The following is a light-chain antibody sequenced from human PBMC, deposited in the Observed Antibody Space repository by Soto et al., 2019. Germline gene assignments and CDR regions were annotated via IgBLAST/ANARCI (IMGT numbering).Light chain of an antibody. V-gene: IGKV3-15*01. Sequence: EILFTQSPVTLSVSPGESVTLSCRASQRLSSNLAWYQQRPGQSPRILIYGASIRDTDIPARFIGSGSGTEFTLTISSLQSEDFSVYYCQQYINWPRTFGQGTKVDIK. CDR3: QQYINWPRT. CDR1: QRLSSN. J-gene: IGKJ1*01. CDR2: GAS.